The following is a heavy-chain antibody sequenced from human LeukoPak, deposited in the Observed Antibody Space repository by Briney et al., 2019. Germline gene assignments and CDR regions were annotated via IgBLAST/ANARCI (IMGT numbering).Heavy chain of an antibody. CDR2: IYYSGST. CDR3: ARDDSDN. J-gene: IGHJ4*02. CDR1: GGSISSSSYY. V-gene: IGHV4-39*02. Sequence: SETLSLTCTVSGGSISSSSYYWGWIRQPPGKGLEWIGSIYYSGSTYYNPSLKSRVTISVDTSKNQFSLKLSSVTAADTALYYCARDDSDNWGQGTLVTVSS.